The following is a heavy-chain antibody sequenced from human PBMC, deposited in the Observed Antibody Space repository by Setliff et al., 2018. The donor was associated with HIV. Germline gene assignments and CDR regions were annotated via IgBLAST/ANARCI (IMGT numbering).Heavy chain of an antibody. Sequence: SVKVSCKASGKTLSVHPISWVRQAPGRGLEWMGGIIPAFGRANYAQKFQGRVTITTDESTTTVFMELTGLRSEDTAAYYCARDPFLDYYDDSGYPGGAFDIWGQGTMVTVS. CDR1: GKTLSVHP. CDR2: IIPAFGRA. CDR3: ARDPFLDYYDDSGYPGGAFDI. V-gene: IGHV1-69*05. J-gene: IGHJ3*02. D-gene: IGHD3-22*01.